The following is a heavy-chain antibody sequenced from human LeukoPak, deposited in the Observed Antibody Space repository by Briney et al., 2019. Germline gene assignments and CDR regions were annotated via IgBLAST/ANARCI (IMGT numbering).Heavy chain of an antibody. V-gene: IGHV3-48*03. CDR1: GFTFNRYE. D-gene: IGHD3-3*01. J-gene: IGHJ4*02. Sequence: PGGSLRLSCAASGFTFNRYEMNWVRQAPGKGLEWVSYISGSGSSIFYADSVKGRFSISRDNAKNSVYLQMNSLRAEDTAVYYCASYLEKTLDYWGQGTLVTVSS. CDR2: ISGSGSSI. CDR3: ASYLEKTLDY.